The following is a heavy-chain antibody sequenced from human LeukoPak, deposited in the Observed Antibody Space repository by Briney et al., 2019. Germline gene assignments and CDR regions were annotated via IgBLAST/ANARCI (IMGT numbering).Heavy chain of an antibody. J-gene: IGHJ4*02. CDR2: ISGSGGST. V-gene: IGHV3-23*01. Sequence: GGSLRLSCAASGLTFSSYAMSWVRQAPGKGLEWASGISGSGGSTEYADSVKGRFTISRDNSKNTLYLQMNSLRAGDTAVYYCARGGRYAPFDYWGQGTLVTVSS. D-gene: IGHD3-16*01. CDR3: ARGGRYAPFDY. CDR1: GLTFSSYA.